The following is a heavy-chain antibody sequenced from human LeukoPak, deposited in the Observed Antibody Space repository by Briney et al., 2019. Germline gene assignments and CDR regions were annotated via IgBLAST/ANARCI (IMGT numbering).Heavy chain of an antibody. CDR3: ARELRVVVVAATRENYFDY. CDR2: ISAYNGNT. J-gene: IGHJ4*02. V-gene: IGHV1-18*01. CDR1: GCTFTSYG. D-gene: IGHD2-15*01. Sequence: ASVKVSCKASGCTFTSYGISWVRQAPGQGLEWMGWISAYNGNTNYAQKLQGRVTMTTDTSTSTAYMELRSLRSDDTAVYYCARELRVVVVAATRENYFDYWGQGTLVTVSS.